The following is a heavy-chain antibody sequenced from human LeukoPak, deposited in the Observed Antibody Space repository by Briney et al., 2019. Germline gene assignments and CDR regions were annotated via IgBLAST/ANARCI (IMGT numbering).Heavy chain of an antibody. Sequence: HWASVKVSCKPSGFTFTNSAMQWVRQARGQSLEWIGWIFVASGNTKYAQKFQERVTITRDMSTSTAYMELSSLSPEDTAVYYCAAAPIEMQQRGFDYWGQGTLVTVSS. V-gene: IGHV1-58*02. CDR3: AAAPIEMQQRGFDY. CDR2: IFVASGNT. D-gene: IGHD5-24*01. J-gene: IGHJ4*02. CDR1: GFTFTNSA.